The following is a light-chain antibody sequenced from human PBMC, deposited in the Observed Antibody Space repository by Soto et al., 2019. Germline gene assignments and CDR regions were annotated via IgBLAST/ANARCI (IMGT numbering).Light chain of an antibody. Sequence: QSVLTQPPSASGTPGQRVTISCSGSSSNIGSKTVNWYQQLPGTAPKLLIYSNYQRPSGVPDRFSGSKSGTSASLAISGLQSEDEADYYCAARDASLNGYVLGYGTNVTVL. J-gene: IGLJ1*01. CDR1: SSNIGSKT. V-gene: IGLV1-44*01. CDR3: AARDASLNGYV. CDR2: SNY.